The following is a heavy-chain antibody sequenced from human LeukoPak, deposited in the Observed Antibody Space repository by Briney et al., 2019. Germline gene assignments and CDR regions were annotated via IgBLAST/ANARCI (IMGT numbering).Heavy chain of an antibody. J-gene: IGHJ4*02. V-gene: IGHV1-69*04. CDR2: IIPILGIA. D-gene: IGHD1-1*01. CDR3: ARDQGASPTTYFDY. Sequence: ASVKVSCKASGGTFSSYAISWVRQAPGQGLEWMGRIIPILGIANYAQKFQGRATITADKSTSTAHMELSSLRSEDTAVYYCARDQGASPTTYFDYWGQGTLVTVSS. CDR1: GGTFSSYA.